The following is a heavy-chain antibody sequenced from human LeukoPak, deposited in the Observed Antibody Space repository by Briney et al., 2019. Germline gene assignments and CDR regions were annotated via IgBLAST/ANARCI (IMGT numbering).Heavy chain of an antibody. Sequence: GASLRLSCAASGCTFSDYYMSWIRQAPGKGLEWVSYISSSGSTIYYADSVKGRFTISRDNAKNSLYLQMNSLRAEDTAVYYCAKVVVVAATRAFDFWGQGTLVTVSS. D-gene: IGHD2-15*01. V-gene: IGHV3-11*04. J-gene: IGHJ4*02. CDR2: ISSSGSTI. CDR1: GCTFSDYY. CDR3: AKVVVVAATRAFDF.